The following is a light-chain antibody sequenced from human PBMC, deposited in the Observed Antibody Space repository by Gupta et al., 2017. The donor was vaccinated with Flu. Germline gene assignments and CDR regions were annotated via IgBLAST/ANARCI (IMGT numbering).Light chain of an antibody. CDR2: AAS. CDR3: LQANSFPLS. Sequence: PSTVSASVGDRVSITCRASQHINRWLAWYQKKPGQAPKVLIYAASRVKSGVPSRFSGSGYGTDFTLTISSRQPEDFATYFCLQANSFPLSFGGGTKVEMK. CDR1: QHINRW. V-gene: IGKV1-12*01. J-gene: IGKJ4*01.